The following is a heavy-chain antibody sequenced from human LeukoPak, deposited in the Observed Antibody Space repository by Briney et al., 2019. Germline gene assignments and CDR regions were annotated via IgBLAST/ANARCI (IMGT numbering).Heavy chain of an antibody. V-gene: IGHV1-46*01. CDR1: GYTFTNHY. Sequence: ASVTVSCKASGYTFTNHYMHWVRQAPGQGLEWMGFINPSGGSTSYAQKFQGRVTMTRDTSTTIVYMELSSLRSEDTAVYYCARGLGWCSGGSCYPWGQGTLVTVSS. D-gene: IGHD2-15*01. CDR2: INPSGGST. J-gene: IGHJ5*02. CDR3: ARGLGWCSGGSCYP.